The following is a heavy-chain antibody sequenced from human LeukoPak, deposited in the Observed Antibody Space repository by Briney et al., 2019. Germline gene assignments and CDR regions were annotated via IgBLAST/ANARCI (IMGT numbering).Heavy chain of an antibody. CDR2: INGDNGNT. J-gene: IGHJ4*02. CDR1: GYTFTSYA. D-gene: IGHD6-19*01. Sequence: ASVKVSCKASGYTFTSYAMNWVRLAPGQRLEWMGWINGDNGNTESSQKFQGRVTITWDTSATTAYMELSSLRSEDTAVYYCARGGPNRSGWTLDHWGQGTLVTVSS. CDR3: ARGGPNRSGWTLDH. V-gene: IGHV1-3*01.